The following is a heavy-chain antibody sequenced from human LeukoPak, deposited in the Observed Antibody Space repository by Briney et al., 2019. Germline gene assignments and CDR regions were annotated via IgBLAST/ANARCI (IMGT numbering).Heavy chain of an antibody. Sequence: PSETLSLTCTVSGGSISSYYWSWIRQPAGKGLEWIGRIYTSGSTNYNPSLKSRVTMSVDTSKNQFSLKLSSVTAADTAVYYCARDGVVPAAPNDAFDIWGQGTMVTVFS. J-gene: IGHJ3*02. CDR3: ARDGVVPAAPNDAFDI. V-gene: IGHV4-4*07. D-gene: IGHD2-2*01. CDR1: GGSISSYY. CDR2: IYTSGST.